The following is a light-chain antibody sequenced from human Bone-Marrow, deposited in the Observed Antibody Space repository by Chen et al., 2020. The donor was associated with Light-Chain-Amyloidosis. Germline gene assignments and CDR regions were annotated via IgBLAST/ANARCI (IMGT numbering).Light chain of an antibody. CDR3: QSTDSSGTYEVI. V-gene: IGLV3-25*03. CDR2: RDT. CDR1: DLPTKY. J-gene: IGLJ2*01. Sequence: SYELTQPPSVSLSPGQTARINCSGDDLPTKYAYWYQQKPGQAPVLVIHRDTERPSGISERFSGSSSGTTATLTISGVQAEDEADYHCQSTDSSGTYEVIFGGGTKLPVL.